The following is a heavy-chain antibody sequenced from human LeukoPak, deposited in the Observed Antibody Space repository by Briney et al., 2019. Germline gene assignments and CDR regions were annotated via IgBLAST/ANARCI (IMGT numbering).Heavy chain of an antibody. CDR1: GGSFSGYY. V-gene: IGHV4-34*01. Sequence: SETLSLTCAVYGGSFSGYYWSWIRQPPGKGLEWIGEINHSGSTNYNPSLKSRVTISVDTSKNQFSLKLSSVTAADTAVYYCARLLTYYYDSSEEPFDYWGQGTLVTVSS. CDR3: ARLLTYYYDSSEEPFDY. J-gene: IGHJ4*02. D-gene: IGHD3-22*01. CDR2: INHSGST.